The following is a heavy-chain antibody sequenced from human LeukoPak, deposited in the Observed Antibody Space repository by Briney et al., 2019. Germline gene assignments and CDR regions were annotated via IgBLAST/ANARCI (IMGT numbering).Heavy chain of an antibody. CDR3: ARGFYYGSGSNYYMDV. Sequence: ASVKVSCKASGGTFSSYAISWVRQAPGQGLEWMGGIIPIFGTANYAQKFQGRVTITADESTSTAYMELSSLRSEDTAVYYCARGFYYGSGSNYYMDVWGKGTTVTISS. J-gene: IGHJ6*03. V-gene: IGHV1-69*01. CDR1: GGTFSSYA. CDR2: IIPIFGTA. D-gene: IGHD3-10*01.